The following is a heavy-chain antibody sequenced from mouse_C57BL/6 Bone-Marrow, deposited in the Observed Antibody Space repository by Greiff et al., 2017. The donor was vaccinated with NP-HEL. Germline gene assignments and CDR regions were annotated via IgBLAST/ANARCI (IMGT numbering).Heavy chain of an antibody. D-gene: IGHD2-1*01. CDR3: ARERGNSFAY. V-gene: IGHV3-6*01. CDR1: GYSITSGYY. CDR2: ISYDGSN. Sequence: EVKLLESGPGLVKPSQSLSLTCSVTGYSITSGYYWNWIRQFPGNKLEWMGYISYDGSNNYNPSLKNRITITRDTSKNQFFLKLNSVTTEDTATYYCARERGNSFAYWGQGTLVTVSA. J-gene: IGHJ3*01.